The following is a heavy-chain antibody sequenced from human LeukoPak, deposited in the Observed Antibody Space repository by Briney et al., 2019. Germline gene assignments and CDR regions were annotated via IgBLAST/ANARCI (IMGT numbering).Heavy chain of an antibody. CDR2: IYYSGST. J-gene: IGHJ5*02. CDR3: ARLDLSYYYGSGSYYNWFDP. D-gene: IGHD3-10*01. CDR1: GGSISSSSYY. Sequence: PSETLSLTCTVSGGSISSSSYYWGWIRQPPGKGLEWIGSIYYSGSTYYNPSLKSRVTISVDTSKNQFSLKLSSVTAADTAVYYCARLDLSYYYGSGSYYNWFDPWGQGTLVTVSS. V-gene: IGHV4-39*01.